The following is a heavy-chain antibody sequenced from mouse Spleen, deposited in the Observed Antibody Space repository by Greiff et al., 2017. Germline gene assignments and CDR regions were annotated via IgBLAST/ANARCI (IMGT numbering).Heavy chain of an antibody. Sequence: EVQVVESGGGLVKPGGSLKLSCAASGFTFSSYTMSWVRQTPEKRLAWVATISSGGSYTYYPDSVKGRFTISRDNAKNTLYLQMSSLKSEDTAMYYCTRENYYGSSPYYYAMDYWGQGTSVTVSS. D-gene: IGHD1-1*01. CDR1: GFTFSSYT. J-gene: IGHJ4*01. V-gene: IGHV5-6-4*01. CDR2: ISSGGSYT. CDR3: TRENYYGSSPYYYAMDY.